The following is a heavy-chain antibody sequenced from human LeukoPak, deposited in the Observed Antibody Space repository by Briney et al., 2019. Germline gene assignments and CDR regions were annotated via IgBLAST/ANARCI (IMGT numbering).Heavy chain of an antibody. CDR2: ISYDGSNK. V-gene: IGHV3-30*18. CDR1: GFTFSSYG. CDR3: AKSLGSGD. Sequence: GRSLRLSCAASGFTFSSYGMHWVRQAPGKGLEWVAVISYDGSNKYYADSVKGRFTISRDNSKNTLYLQMNSLRAEDTAVYYCAKSLGSGDWGQGTLVTVSS. J-gene: IGHJ4*02. D-gene: IGHD2-15*01.